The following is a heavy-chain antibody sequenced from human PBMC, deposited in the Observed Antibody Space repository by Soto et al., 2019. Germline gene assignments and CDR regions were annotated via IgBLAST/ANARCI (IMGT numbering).Heavy chain of an antibody. CDR3: ARSAANFWSSGWFDP. CDR2: IYYSGST. CDR1: GGSISSYY. J-gene: IGHJ5*02. Sequence: QVQLQESGPGLVKPSETLSLTCTVSGGSISSYYWSWIRQPPGKGLEWIGYIYYSGSTNYNPSLKSRVTISVDTSKNQFSLKLSSVTAADTAVYYCARSAANFWSSGWFDPWGQGTLVTVSS. D-gene: IGHD3-3*01. V-gene: IGHV4-59*01.